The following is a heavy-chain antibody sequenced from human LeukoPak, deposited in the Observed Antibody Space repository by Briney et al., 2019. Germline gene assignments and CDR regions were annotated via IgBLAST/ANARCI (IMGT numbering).Heavy chain of an antibody. D-gene: IGHD3-10*01. Sequence: GSLRLSCAASGFTFSSYAMSWVRQPPGKGLEWIGEINHSGSSTYNPPLKSRVIISLDTSKNQFSLKLSSVTAADTAVYYCARVGDLFGAHRVRGLPPDYYYMDVWGKGTTVTVSS. J-gene: IGHJ6*03. CDR3: ARVGDLFGAHRVRGLPPDYYYMDV. CDR1: GFTFSSYA. V-gene: IGHV4-34*01. CDR2: INHSGSS.